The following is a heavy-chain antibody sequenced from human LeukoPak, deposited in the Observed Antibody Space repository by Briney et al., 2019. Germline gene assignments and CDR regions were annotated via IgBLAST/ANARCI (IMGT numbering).Heavy chain of an antibody. D-gene: IGHD3-22*01. CDR1: GGTFSSYA. CDR2: IIPIFGTA. V-gene: IGHV1-69*01. CDR3: ARSPCYYDSSGYFDY. Sequence: AASVKVSCKASGGTFSSYAISWVRQAPGQGLEWMGGIIPIFGTANYAQKFQGRVTITADESTSTAYMELSSLRSEDTAVYYCARSPCYYDSSGYFDYWGQGTLVTVSS. J-gene: IGHJ4*02.